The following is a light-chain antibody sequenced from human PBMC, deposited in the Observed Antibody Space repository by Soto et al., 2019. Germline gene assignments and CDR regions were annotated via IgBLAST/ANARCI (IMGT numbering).Light chain of an antibody. CDR3: MHGTHWPRT. CDR2: QVS. J-gene: IGKJ1*01. V-gene: IGKV2-30*01. CDR1: QSLVYSDGNIY. Sequence: DVVMTQSPLSLPVTLGQPASISCRSSQSLVYSDGNIYLNWFQQRPGQSPRRLIYQVSNRDSGVPDRFSGSGSGTDFTLKISRVEAEDGGVYYCMHGTHWPRTLGQGTKVEIK.